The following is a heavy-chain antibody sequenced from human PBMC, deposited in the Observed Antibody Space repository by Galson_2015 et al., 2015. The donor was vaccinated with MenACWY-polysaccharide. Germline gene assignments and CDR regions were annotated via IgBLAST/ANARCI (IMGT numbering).Heavy chain of an antibody. D-gene: IGHD3-22*01. CDR2: ISYDGGT. CDR3: FDI. V-gene: IGHV4-31*02. Sequence: CAISGDSITSGGYFWGWIRQHPGEGLEWIASISYDGGTYYNPSISTAYLQWSSLRASDTAMYYCARRRSVITVSYAFDIWGQGTMVTVSS. J-gene: IGHJ3*02. CDR1: GDSITSGGYF.